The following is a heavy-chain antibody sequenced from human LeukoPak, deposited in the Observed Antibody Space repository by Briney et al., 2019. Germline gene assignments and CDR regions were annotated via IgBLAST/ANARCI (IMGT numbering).Heavy chain of an antibody. CDR2: ISAYNGDT. CDR1: GYTLTSYG. D-gene: IGHD3-10*01. V-gene: IGHV1-18*01. J-gene: IGHJ3*02. Sequence: ASVKVSCKASGYTLTSYGISWVRQAPGQGLEWMGWISAYNGDTNYAQKFQGRVTMTRDTSTSTVYMELSSLRSEDTAVYYCASAVWFGDNDAFEIWGQGTMATVSS. CDR3: ASAVWFGDNDAFEI.